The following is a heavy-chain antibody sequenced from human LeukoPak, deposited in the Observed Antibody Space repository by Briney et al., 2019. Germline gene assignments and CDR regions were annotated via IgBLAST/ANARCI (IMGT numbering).Heavy chain of an antibody. V-gene: IGHV3-9*03. CDR3: AKTPRGGSWYYFDY. Sequence: GGSLRLSCAASGFTFDDYAMHWVRQAPGKGLEWVTGISWNSGSIGYADSVKGRFTISRDNAKNSLYLQSNSLRAEDMALYYCAKTPRGGSWYYFDYWGQGTLVTVSS. D-gene: IGHD6-13*01. CDR2: ISWNSGSI. CDR1: GFTFDDYA. J-gene: IGHJ4*02.